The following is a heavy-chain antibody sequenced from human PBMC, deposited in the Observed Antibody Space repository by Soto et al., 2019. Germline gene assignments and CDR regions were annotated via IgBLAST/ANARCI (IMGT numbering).Heavy chain of an antibody. D-gene: IGHD2-8*02. Sequence: GASVKVSCKASGYTFTSYAMHWVRQAPGQRLEWMGWINAGNGNTKYSQKFQGRVTITRDASASTAYMELSSLRSEDTAVYYCARAYPTGGGYYYGMDVWGQGTTVTVSS. J-gene: IGHJ6*02. CDR3: ARAYPTGGGYYYGMDV. CDR2: INAGNGNT. CDR1: GYTFTSYA. V-gene: IGHV1-3*01.